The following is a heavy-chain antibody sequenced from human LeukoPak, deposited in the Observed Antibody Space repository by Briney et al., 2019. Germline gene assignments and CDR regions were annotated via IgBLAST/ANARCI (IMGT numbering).Heavy chain of an antibody. CDR3: AKGHRLCSSGNCNSQVDS. CDR1: GFTFSSYE. CDR2: ISSSGSYI. Sequence: PGGSLRLSCAASGFTFSSYEMNWVRQAPGKGLEWVSSISSSGSYIYYADSVKGRFTISRDNAKNSLYLQMNSLRAEDTAVYYCAKGHRLCSSGNCNSQVDSWGHGTLVIVPS. J-gene: IGHJ5*01. V-gene: IGHV3-21*01. D-gene: IGHD2-15*01.